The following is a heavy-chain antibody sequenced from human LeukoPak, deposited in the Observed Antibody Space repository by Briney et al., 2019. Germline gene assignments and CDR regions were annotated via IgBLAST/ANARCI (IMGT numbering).Heavy chain of an antibody. CDR3: ARLKLGAYFDL. V-gene: IGHV4-59*08. Sequence: PSETLSLTCTVSGGSTSSDYWSWIRQSPGKGLEWVGYVYNSGDTGKNPSLKSRVTVLLDTSKNQCSLKLTSVSAADTAVYYCARLKLGAYFDLWGRGTLVTVSS. CDR2: VYNSGDT. CDR1: GGSTSSDY. J-gene: IGHJ2*01. D-gene: IGHD3-16*01.